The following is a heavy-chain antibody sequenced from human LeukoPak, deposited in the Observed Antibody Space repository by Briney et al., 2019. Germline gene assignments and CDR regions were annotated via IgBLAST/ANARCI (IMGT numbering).Heavy chain of an antibody. J-gene: IGHJ3*01. CDR1: GFTFDDYA. CDR2: ISGYGGAI. V-gene: IGHV3-43*02. Sequence: PGGSLRLSCAASGFTFDDYAMHWVRQAPGKGLEWVSLISGYGGAIYYADAVKGRFTVSRDNRKNFLYLQMSSLRTEDTALYYCAKSQALGLETTHMDNWGQGTMVTVSS. CDR3: AKSQALGLETTHMDN. D-gene: IGHD1-1*01.